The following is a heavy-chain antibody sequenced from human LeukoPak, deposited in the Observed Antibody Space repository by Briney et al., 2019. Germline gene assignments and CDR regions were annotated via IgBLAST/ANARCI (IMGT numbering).Heavy chain of an antibody. Sequence: ASVKVSCKASGYTFTSYDINWVGQATGQGLEWMGWMNPNSGNTGYAQKFQGRVTITRNTSISTAYMELSSLRSEDTAVYYCARGIATPVELYYWGQGTLVTVSS. CDR3: ARGIATPVELYY. CDR2: MNPNSGNT. V-gene: IGHV1-8*03. J-gene: IGHJ4*02. D-gene: IGHD1-7*01. CDR1: GYTFTSYD.